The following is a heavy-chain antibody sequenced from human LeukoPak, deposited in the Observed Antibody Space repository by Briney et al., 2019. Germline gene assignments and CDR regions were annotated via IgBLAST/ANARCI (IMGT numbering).Heavy chain of an antibody. J-gene: IGHJ4*02. Sequence: SVKVSCKASGGTFSSYAISWVRQAPGQGLEWMGGITPIFGTANYAQKFQGRVKITADESTSTAYMELSSLRSEDTAVYYCARIEYQLLAYYFDYWGQGTLVTVSS. CDR2: ITPIFGTA. D-gene: IGHD2-2*01. CDR3: ARIEYQLLAYYFDY. V-gene: IGHV1-69*13. CDR1: GGTFSSYA.